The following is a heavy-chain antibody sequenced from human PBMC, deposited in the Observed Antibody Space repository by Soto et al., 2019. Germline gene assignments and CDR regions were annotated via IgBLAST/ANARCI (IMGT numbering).Heavy chain of an antibody. V-gene: IGHV4-39*01. CDR1: GGSISSSSYY. D-gene: IGHD6-13*01. Sequence: SETLSLTCTVSGGSISSSSYYWGWIRQPPGKGLEWIGSIYYSGSTYYNPSLKSRVTISVDTSKNQFPLKLSSVTAADTAVYYCASQHERSWSTPYYYYGMDVWGQGTTVTVSS. CDR3: ASQHERSWSTPYYYYGMDV. CDR2: IYYSGST. J-gene: IGHJ6*02.